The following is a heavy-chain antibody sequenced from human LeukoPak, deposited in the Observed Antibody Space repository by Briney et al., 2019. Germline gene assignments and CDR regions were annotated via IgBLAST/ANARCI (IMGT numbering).Heavy chain of an antibody. D-gene: IGHD3-22*01. CDR2: ISWNSGSI. J-gene: IGHJ4*02. CDR3: AKGSTMIVVDFDY. Sequence: GRSLRLSCAASGFTFDDYAMHWVRQAPGKGLEWVSGISWNSGSIGYADSVKGRFTISRDNAKNSLYLQMNSLRAEDTALYYCAKGSTMIVVDFDYWGQGTLVTVSS. CDR1: GFTFDDYA. V-gene: IGHV3-9*01.